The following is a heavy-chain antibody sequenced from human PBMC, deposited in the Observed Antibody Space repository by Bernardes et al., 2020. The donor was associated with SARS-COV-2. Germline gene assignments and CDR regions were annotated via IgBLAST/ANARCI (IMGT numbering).Heavy chain of an antibody. D-gene: IGHD6-19*01. V-gene: IGHV1-24*01. CDR2: FDPEDGET. CDR1: GYTLTALS. Sequence: AALKVSCKVSGYTLTALSMHWVRQAPGKGLEWMGGFDPEDGETIYAQKFQGRVTMTEDTSTDTAYMELSSLRSEDTAVYYCATSVAVAGFYCYYGMDVGGQGTTVTVSS. CDR3: ATSVAVAGFYCYYGMDV. J-gene: IGHJ6*02.